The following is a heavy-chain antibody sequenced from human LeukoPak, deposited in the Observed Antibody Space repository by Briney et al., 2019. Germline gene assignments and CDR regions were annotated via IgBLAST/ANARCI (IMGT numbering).Heavy chain of an antibody. CDR1: GFIVSSNY. V-gene: IGHV3-53*01. Sequence: GGSLRPSCAASGFIVSSNYMTWVRQAPGKGLEWASVIYSDGKTYYADSVKGRFTISRDNSKNTLYLQMNSLRAEDTAVYYCAREWELQDGFDIWGQGTMVTVSS. CDR2: IYSDGKT. CDR3: AREWELQDGFDI. D-gene: IGHD1-26*01. J-gene: IGHJ3*02.